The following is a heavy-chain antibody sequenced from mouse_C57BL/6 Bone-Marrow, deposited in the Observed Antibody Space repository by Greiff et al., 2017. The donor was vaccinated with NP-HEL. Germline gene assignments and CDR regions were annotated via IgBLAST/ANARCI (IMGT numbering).Heavy chain of an antibody. J-gene: IGHJ4*01. CDR1: GFTFTDYY. CDR2: VYPSTGCT. D-gene: IGHD2-2*01. V-gene: IGHV1-36*01. CDR3: ARSLWLRHYAMDY. Sequence: EVQLQQSGPVLVKPGPSVKISCKASGFTFTDYYMHWVKQSHGKSLALLGLVYPSTGCTSYNPKFTGTATLTVDTSSSTAYMELNSLTSEDSAVYYCARSLWLRHYAMDYWGQGTSVTVSS.